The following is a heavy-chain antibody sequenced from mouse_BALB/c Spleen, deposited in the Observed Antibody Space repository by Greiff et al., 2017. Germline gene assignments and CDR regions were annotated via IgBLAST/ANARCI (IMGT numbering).Heavy chain of an antibody. V-gene: IGHV10S3*01. Sequence: EVKLVETGGGLVQPKGSLKLSCAASGFTFNTNAMNWVRQAPGKGLEWVARIRSKSNNYATYYADSVKDRFTISRDDSQSMLYLQMNNLKTEDTAMYYCVRGYDGYQGYAMDYWGQGTSVTVSS. CDR2: IRSKSNNYAT. D-gene: IGHD2-3*01. CDR1: GFTFNTNA. CDR3: VRGYDGYQGYAMDY. J-gene: IGHJ4*01.